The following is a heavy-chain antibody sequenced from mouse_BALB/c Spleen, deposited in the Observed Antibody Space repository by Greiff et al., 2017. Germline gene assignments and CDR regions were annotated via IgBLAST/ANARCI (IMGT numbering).Heavy chain of an antibody. Sequence: EVKLVESGGGLVQPGGSRKLSCAASGFTFSSFGMHWVRQAPEKGLEWVAYISSGSSTIYYADTVKGRFTISRDNPKNTLFLQMTSLRSEDTAMYYCARNYGNYAFYAMDYWGQGTSVTVSS. J-gene: IGHJ4*01. D-gene: IGHD2-1*01. CDR3: ARNYGNYAFYAMDY. CDR1: GFTFSSFG. CDR2: ISSGSSTI. V-gene: IGHV5-17*02.